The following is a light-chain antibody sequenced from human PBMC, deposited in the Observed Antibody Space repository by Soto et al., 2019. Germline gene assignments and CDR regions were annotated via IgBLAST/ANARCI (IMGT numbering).Light chain of an antibody. J-gene: IGKJ1*01. V-gene: IGKV3-15*01. CDR3: RRYNDWTPKT. Sequence: IVMTQSPATLSVSRGERATLSCRASQSVSSNLAWYQQKPGQAPRLLIYGASTRATGIPARFSGSGYGTESTLPISSLQSEDSAVYYYRRYNDWTPKTFGQGTQVEIK. CDR2: GAS. CDR1: QSVSSN.